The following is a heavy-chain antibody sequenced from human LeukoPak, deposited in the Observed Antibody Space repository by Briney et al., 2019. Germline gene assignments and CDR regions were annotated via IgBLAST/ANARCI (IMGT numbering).Heavy chain of an antibody. J-gene: IGHJ4*02. CDR1: GFTFSNAW. CDR3: TTQPYYYDSSGYPSLYY. V-gene: IGHV3-15*01. CDR2: IKSKTDGGTT. D-gene: IGHD3-22*01. Sequence: PGGSLRLSCVASGFTFSNAWMSWVRQAPGKGLEWVGRIKSKTDGGTTDYAAPVKGRFTISRDDSKNTLYLQMNSLKTEDTAVYYCTTQPYYYDSSGYPSLYYWGQGTLVTVSS.